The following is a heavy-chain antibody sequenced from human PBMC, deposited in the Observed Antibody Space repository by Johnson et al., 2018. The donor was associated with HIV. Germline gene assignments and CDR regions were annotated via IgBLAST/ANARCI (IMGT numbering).Heavy chain of an antibody. CDR1: GFTVSSNY. V-gene: IGHV3-66*03. J-gene: IGHJ3*01. D-gene: IGHD2-15*01. CDR2: IYSGGNT. Sequence: EVQLVESGGGLIQPGGSLRLSCAASGFTVSSNYMSWVRQAPGKGLEWVSVIYSGGNTFYADSVQGRFTISRDNSKNTLYLQMNSLRADDTAIYYCEGYCSGGACYSGVSAFDVWGHGTMVTVSS. CDR3: EGYCSGGACYSGVSAFDV.